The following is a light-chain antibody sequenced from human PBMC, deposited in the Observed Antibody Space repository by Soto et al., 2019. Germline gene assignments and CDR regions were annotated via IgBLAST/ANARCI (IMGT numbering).Light chain of an antibody. CDR2: DAS. V-gene: IGKV3-20*01. J-gene: IGKJ2*01. CDR1: QSVSSSY. CDR3: HQFGTSFPYT. Sequence: EIVLTQSPGTLSLSPGERATLTCRASQSVSSSYLAWYQQKPGQAPGLLMYDASSRATGIPDRFSGSGSGTDFTLTISRLEPEDFAVYYCHQFGTSFPYTFGQGTKLDIK.